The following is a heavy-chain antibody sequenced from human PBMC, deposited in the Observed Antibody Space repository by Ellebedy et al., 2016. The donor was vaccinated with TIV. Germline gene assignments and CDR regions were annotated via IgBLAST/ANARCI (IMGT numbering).Heavy chain of an antibody. D-gene: IGHD2-15*01. CDR1: GFTFSSYG. Sequence: PGGSLRLSCAASGFTFSSYGMHWVRQAPGKGLEWVAFIRYDGSNKYYADSVKGRFTISRDNSKNTLYLQMNSLRAEDTAVYYCAKSDVVVVAAGYGMDVWGQGTTVTVSS. V-gene: IGHV3-30*02. CDR2: IRYDGSNK. CDR3: AKSDVVVVAAGYGMDV. J-gene: IGHJ6*02.